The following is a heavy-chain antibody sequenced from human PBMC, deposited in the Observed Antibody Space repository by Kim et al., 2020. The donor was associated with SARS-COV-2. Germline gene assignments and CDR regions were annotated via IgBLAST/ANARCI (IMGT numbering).Heavy chain of an antibody. D-gene: IGHD6-13*01. V-gene: IGHV5-51*01. J-gene: IGHJ5*02. CDR3: ARLQGYSSSWTFDP. Sequence: PSFQGQVTISADKSISTAYLQSSSLKASDTAMYYCARLQGYSSSWTFDPWGQGTLVTVSS.